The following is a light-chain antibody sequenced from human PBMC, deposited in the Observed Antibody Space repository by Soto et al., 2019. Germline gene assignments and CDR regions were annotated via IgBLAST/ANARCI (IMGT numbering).Light chain of an antibody. J-gene: IGLJ1*01. Sequence: QSALTQPPSVSGAPGQRVTISCTGSSSNIGAGYDVHWYQQLPGTAPNLLIYGNSNRPSGVPDRFSGSESGTSASLAITGLQAEDEADYYCQSYDSSLSGSQVFGTGTKVTVL. V-gene: IGLV1-40*01. CDR3: QSYDSSLSGSQV. CDR1: SSNIGAGYD. CDR2: GNS.